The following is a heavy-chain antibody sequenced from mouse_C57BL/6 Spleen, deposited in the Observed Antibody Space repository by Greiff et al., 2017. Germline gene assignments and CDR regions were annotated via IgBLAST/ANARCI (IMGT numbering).Heavy chain of an antibody. CDR2: IYPGDGDT. CDR1: GYAFSSSW. CDR3: AREGLAYGAKWD. V-gene: IGHV1-82*01. D-gene: IGHD1-1*01. Sequence: VQLQQPGPELVKPGASVKISCKASGYAFSSSWMNWVKQRPGKGLEWIGRIYPGDGDTNYNGKFKGKATLTEDTSSSTAYMQLSYLTSEDSAVYFCAREGLAYGAKWDSGQGTSVTVSS. J-gene: IGHJ4*01.